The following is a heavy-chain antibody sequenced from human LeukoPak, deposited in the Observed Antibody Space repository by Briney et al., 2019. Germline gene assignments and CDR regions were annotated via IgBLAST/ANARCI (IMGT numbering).Heavy chain of an antibody. CDR1: GCTFTSYD. J-gene: IGHJ6*03. V-gene: IGHV1-8*03. Sequence: ASVKVSCKASGCTFTSYDINWVRQATGQGLEWMGWMNPNSGNTGYAQKFQGRVTITRNTSISTAYMELSSLRSEDTAVYYCARGGTYYDFWSGYPATPYYMDVWGKGTTVTVSS. D-gene: IGHD3-3*01. CDR2: MNPNSGNT. CDR3: ARGGTYYDFWSGYPATPYYMDV.